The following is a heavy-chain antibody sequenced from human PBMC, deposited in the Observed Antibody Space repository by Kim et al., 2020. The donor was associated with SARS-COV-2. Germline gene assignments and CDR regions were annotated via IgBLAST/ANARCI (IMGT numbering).Heavy chain of an antibody. J-gene: IGHJ4*02. CDR1: GGSISSYY. CDR2: IYYSGST. V-gene: IGHV4-59*01. D-gene: IGHD5-18*01. Sequence: SETLSLTCTVSGGSISSYYWSWIRQPPGKGLEWIGYIYYSGSTNYNPSLKSRVTISVDTSKNQFSLKLSSLTAADTAVYYCAREEVDTAIIYWGQGTLVTVSS. CDR3: AREEVDTAIIY.